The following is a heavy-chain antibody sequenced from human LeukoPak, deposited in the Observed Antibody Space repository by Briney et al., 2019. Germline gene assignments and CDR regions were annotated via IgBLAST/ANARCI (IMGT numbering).Heavy chain of an antibody. CDR3: ARGARGQLASYYYYYMDV. V-gene: IGHV4-59*01. CDR2: IYYSGST. CDR1: GGSISSYY. Sequence: NPSETLSLTCTVSGGSISSYYWSWIRQPPGKGLEWIGYIYYSGSTNYNPSLKSRVTISVDTSKNQFSLKLSSVTAADTAVYYCARGARGQLASYYYYYMDVWGKGTTVTVSS. J-gene: IGHJ6*03. D-gene: IGHD1-1*01.